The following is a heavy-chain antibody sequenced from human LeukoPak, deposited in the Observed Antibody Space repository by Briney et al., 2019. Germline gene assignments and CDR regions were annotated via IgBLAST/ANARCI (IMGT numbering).Heavy chain of an antibody. CDR2: INYSGSA. J-gene: IGHJ4*02. Sequence: PSETLSLTCNVSGGAISNYYWSWIRQPPGKGLEWIGYINYSGSAFYNPSVKSRVTISVDTSKNQFSLKPNSVTAADTAVYYCARAYYGDLFDYWGQGTLVTVSS. CDR1: GGAISNYY. CDR3: ARAYYGDLFDY. D-gene: IGHD4-17*01. V-gene: IGHV4-59*08.